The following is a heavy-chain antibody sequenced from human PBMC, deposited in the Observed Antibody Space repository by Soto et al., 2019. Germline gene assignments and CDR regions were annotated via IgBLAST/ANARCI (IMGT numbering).Heavy chain of an antibody. CDR2: ISYDGSNK. J-gene: IGHJ3*02. CDR3: AKDLTTMIVVVIAGGAFDI. V-gene: IGHV3-30*18. D-gene: IGHD3-22*01. Sequence: QVQLVESGGGVVQPGRSLRLSCAASGFTSSSYGMHWVRQAPGKGLEWVAVISYDGSNKYYADSVKGRFTISRDNSKNTLYLQMNSLRAEDTAVYYCAKDLTTMIVVVIAGGAFDIWGQGTMVTVSS. CDR1: GFTSSSYG.